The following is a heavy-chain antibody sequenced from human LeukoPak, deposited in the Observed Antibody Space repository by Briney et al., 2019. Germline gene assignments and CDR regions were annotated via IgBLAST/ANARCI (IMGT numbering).Heavy chain of an antibody. CDR2: ISAYNGDT. CDR3: ARVRGTKGYCSSTSCPGPSFDY. V-gene: IGHV1-18*04. CDR1: GYTFTSYG. Sequence: ASVKVSCKASGYTFTSYGISWVRQAPGEGLEWMGWISAYNGDTNYAQKLQGRVTMTTDTSTSTAYMELRSLRSDDTAVYYCARVRGTKGYCSSTSCPGPSFDYWGQGTLVTVSS. D-gene: IGHD2-2*01. J-gene: IGHJ4*02.